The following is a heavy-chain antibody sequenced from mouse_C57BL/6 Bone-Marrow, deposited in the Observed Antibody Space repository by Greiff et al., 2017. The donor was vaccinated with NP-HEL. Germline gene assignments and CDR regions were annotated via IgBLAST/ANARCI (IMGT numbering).Heavy chain of an antibody. CDR1: GYSFTGYY. D-gene: IGHD2-13*01. V-gene: IGHV1-31*01. J-gene: IGHJ4*01. Sequence: EVQLQQSGPELVKPGASVKISCKASGYSFTGYYMHWVKQSHGNILDWIGYIYPYNGVSSYNQKFKGKATLTVDKSSSTAYMELRSLTSEDSAVYCCAGYSDTRNYIYAMDYWGEGASVTVSS. CDR3: AGYSDTRNYIYAMDY. CDR2: IYPYNGVS.